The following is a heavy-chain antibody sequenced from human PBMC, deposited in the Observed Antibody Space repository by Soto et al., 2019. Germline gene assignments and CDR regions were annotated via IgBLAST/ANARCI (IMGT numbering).Heavy chain of an antibody. D-gene: IGHD6-6*01. CDR3: AKYSSSSGFWFDP. V-gene: IGHV3-30*18. Sequence: QVQLVESGGGVVQPGRSLRLSCAASGFTFSSYGMHWVRQAPGKGLEWVAVISSDGSNKYYADSVKGRFTISRDNSKNTLYLQMNSLRAEDTAVYYCAKYSSSSGFWFDPWGQGTLVTVSS. J-gene: IGHJ5*02. CDR2: ISSDGSNK. CDR1: GFTFSSYG.